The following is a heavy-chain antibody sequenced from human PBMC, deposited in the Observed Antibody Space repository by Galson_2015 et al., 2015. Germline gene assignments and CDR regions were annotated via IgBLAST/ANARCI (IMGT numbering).Heavy chain of an antibody. J-gene: IGHJ6*02. D-gene: IGHD6-19*01. V-gene: IGHV3-9*01. CDR3: VKGWGIAVFYGMDV. CDR1: GFTFDDYA. Sequence: SLRLSGAASGFTFDDYAMHWGRRGPGKGLEWVSVISWNSGSIAYADSVKGRFTISRDNAKNSLYLQMNSLRAEDTALYYWVKGWGIAVFYGMDVWGQGTTVTVSS. CDR2: ISWNSGSI.